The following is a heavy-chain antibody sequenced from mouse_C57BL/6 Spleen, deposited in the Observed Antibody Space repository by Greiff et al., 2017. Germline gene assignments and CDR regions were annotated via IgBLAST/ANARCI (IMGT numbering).Heavy chain of an antibody. V-gene: IGHV2-5*01. D-gene: IGHD1-1*01. CDR1: GFSFTSYG. J-gene: IGHJ4*01. CDR3: AAITTVGDCYAMGY. Sequence: VMLVESGPGLVQPSPCLSISCTVSGFSFTSYGVHWVRQSPGKGLEWLGVIWSGGSTDYNEAFMSRLIITQDNSKSHVFFKMNSLQADDTDIYYCAAITTVGDCYAMGYRGQGTSVTVAS. CDR2: IWSGGST.